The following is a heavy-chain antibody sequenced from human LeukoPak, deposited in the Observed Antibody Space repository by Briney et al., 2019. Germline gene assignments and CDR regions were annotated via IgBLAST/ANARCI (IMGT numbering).Heavy chain of an antibody. V-gene: IGHV3-11*01. Sequence: GGSLRLSCAASGFTFSGYYMSWIRQAPGKGLEWVSYISSSGSTIYYADSVKGRFTISRDNAKNSLYLQMNSLRAEDTAVYYCARVGLGYCSSTSCYTDYYYYYMDVWGKGTTVTVSS. CDR3: ARVGLGYCSSTSCYTDYYYYYMDV. CDR2: ISSSGSTI. CDR1: GFTFSGYY. J-gene: IGHJ6*03. D-gene: IGHD2-2*02.